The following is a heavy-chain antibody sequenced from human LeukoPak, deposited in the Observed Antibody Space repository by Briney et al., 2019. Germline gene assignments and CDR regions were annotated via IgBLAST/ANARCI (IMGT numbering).Heavy chain of an antibody. CDR2: ISSSGGGT. CDR3: AKYGREFDY. CDR1: GFTFSNYA. V-gene: IGHV3-23*01. D-gene: IGHD3-10*01. J-gene: IGHJ4*02. Sequence: GGSLRLSCAASGFTFSNYAMSWVRQTPGRGLEWASTISSSGGGTYYADSVKGRFTISRDNSKNTLYLQMNSLGAEDTAVYYCAKYGREFDYWGQGTLVTVSS.